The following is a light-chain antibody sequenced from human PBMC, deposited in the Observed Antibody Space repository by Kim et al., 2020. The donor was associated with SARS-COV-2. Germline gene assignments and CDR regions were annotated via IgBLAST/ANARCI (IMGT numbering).Light chain of an antibody. V-gene: IGKV3-15*01. CDR2: GAS. Sequence: EIVMTQSPPTLSVSPGEGATLSCGASQSVGSNLAWYQQKPGQAPRLLIFGASTRATGIPARFSGAGSGTHFTLTISSLQSEDFAVYYCQQYNSWPPLTFGGGTKVEIK. CDR1: QSVGSN. CDR3: QQYNSWPPLT. J-gene: IGKJ4*01.